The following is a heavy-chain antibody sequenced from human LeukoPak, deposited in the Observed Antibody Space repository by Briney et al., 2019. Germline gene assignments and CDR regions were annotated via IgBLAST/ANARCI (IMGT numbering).Heavy chain of an antibody. V-gene: IGHV3-9*01. CDR3: AKDCSILGSRYMDV. D-gene: IGHD2-2*01. CDR1: GFTFDDYA. J-gene: IGHJ6*03. Sequence: GRSLRLSCAASGFTFDDYAMHWVRQAPGKGLEWVSGISWNSGSIGYADSVKGRFTISRDNAKNSLYLQMNSLRAEDTALYCCAKDCSILGSRYMDVWGKGTTVTVSS. CDR2: ISWNSGSI.